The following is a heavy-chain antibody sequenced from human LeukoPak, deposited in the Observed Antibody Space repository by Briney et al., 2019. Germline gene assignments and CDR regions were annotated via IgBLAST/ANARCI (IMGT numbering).Heavy chain of an antibody. Sequence: SETLSLTCAVYGGSFSGYYWSWIRQPPGKGLEWIGEINHSGSTNCNPSLKSRVTISVDTSKNQFSLKLSSVTAADTAVYYCARGFHYYDSRDRAFDIWGQGTMVTVSS. J-gene: IGHJ3*02. CDR3: ARGFHYYDSRDRAFDI. V-gene: IGHV4-34*01. D-gene: IGHD3-22*01. CDR1: GGSFSGYY. CDR2: INHSGST.